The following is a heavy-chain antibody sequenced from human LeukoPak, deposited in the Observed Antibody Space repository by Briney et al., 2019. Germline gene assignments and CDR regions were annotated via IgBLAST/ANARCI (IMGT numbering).Heavy chain of an antibody. CDR1: GGSMNSYY. CDR3: ARDGSARYYFDY. CDR2: IYYSGST. V-gene: IGHV4-59*01. J-gene: IGHJ4*02. Sequence: PSETLSLTCSVSGGSMNSYYWSWIRQSPGKGLEWIGYIYYSGSTNYNPSLKSRVTISVDTSKNQFSLKLSSVTAADTAMYYCARDGSARYYFDYWGQGTLVTVSS.